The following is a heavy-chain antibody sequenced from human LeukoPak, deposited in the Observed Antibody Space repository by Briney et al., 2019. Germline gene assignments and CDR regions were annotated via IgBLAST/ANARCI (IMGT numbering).Heavy chain of an antibody. CDR2: INHNSGGT. Sequence: ASVTVSCKASGYTFTGYYMHWVRQAPGQGLEWMGWINHNSGGTNYAQKLQGRVTITRDTSISTAYMALSRLRSDDTAVYYCARDLGARTTMIVPKGVVTYYYYMGVWGKGTTVTVSS. V-gene: IGHV1-2*02. CDR3: ARDLGARTTMIVPKGVVTYYYYMGV. D-gene: IGHD3-22*01. J-gene: IGHJ6*03. CDR1: GYTFTGYY.